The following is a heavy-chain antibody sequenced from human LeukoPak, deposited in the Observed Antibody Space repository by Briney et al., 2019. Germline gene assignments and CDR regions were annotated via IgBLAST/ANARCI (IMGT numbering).Heavy chain of an antibody. CDR2: INHSGST. Sequence: SETLSLTCALYGGSFSGYYWSWIRQPPGKGLEWIGEINHSGSTNYNPSLKSRVTISVDTSKNQFSLKLSSVTAADTAVYYCARENIVVVPAAIWYYYYYMDVWGKGTTVTVSS. J-gene: IGHJ6*03. CDR3: ARENIVVVPAAIWYYYYYMDV. V-gene: IGHV4-34*01. D-gene: IGHD2-2*02. CDR1: GGSFSGYY.